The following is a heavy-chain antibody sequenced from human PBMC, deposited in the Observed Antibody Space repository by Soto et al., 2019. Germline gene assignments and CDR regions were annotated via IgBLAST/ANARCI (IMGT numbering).Heavy chain of an antibody. CDR1: GYTFTNYG. V-gene: IGHV1-18*01. CDR3: ARVPSPREYARGIYRPFDY. D-gene: IGHD3-16*02. Sequence: GASVKVSCKASGYTFTNYGISWVRQAPGQGLEWMGWISPYNGNTNYEQKFQGRVTMTTDASTTTANMEVRSLRADDTAVYYCARVPSPREYARGIYRPFDYWGQGMLVTVSS. CDR2: ISPYNGNT. J-gene: IGHJ4*02.